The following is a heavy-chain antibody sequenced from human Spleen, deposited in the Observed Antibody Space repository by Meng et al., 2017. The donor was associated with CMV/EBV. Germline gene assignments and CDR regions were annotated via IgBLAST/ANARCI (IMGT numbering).Heavy chain of an antibody. J-gene: IGHJ6*02. CDR3: AREGALYCSSVSCHLYYGMDV. CDR2: ITSGGAT. D-gene: IGHD2-2*01. V-gene: IGHV3-23*01. CDR1: GFSFSDYA. Sequence: GESLKISCAAFGFSFSDYAMSWVRTAPGKGLEWDSAITSGGATYYAGSVKGRFTISRDNSKNTLYLQMNSLSAEDTAVYHCAREGALYCSSVSCHLYYGMDVWGQGTTVTVSS.